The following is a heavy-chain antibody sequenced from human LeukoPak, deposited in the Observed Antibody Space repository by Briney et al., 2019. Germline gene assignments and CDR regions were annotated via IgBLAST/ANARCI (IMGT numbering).Heavy chain of an antibody. V-gene: IGHV4-4*07. D-gene: IGHD2-2*01. Sequence: SETLSLTCTVSGGSISSYYWSWIRQPAGKGLEWIGRIYTSGSTNYNPSLKSRVTMSVDTSKNQFSLRLSSVTAADTAVYYCAREVVVVPPPRLLNWFDPWGQGTLVTVSS. CDR3: AREVVVVPPPRLLNWFDP. CDR2: IYTSGST. J-gene: IGHJ5*02. CDR1: GGSISSYY.